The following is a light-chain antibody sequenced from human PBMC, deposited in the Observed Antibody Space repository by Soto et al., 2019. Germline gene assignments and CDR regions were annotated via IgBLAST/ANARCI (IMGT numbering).Light chain of an antibody. CDR2: DVT. Sequence: QSALTQPRSVSGSPGQSVTISCTGISNNYVSWYQQHPGKVPKVIVYDVTLRPSGVSDRFSGSRSGNTAALAISCLRAEDEADDYCCSYSGTYTEVVFGGGTKLTVL. CDR1: SNNY. CDR3: CSYSGTYTEVV. V-gene: IGLV2-11*01. J-gene: IGLJ2*01.